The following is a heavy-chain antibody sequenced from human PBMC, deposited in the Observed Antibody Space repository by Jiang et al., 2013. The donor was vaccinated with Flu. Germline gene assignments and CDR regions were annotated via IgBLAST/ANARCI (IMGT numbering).Heavy chain of an antibody. J-gene: IGHJ4*02. CDR3: ARVRSGYCFNY. V-gene: IGHV4-59*01. Sequence: LLKPSETLSLTCTVSGGSLVSYYWTWIRQSPGKGLEWIGYIFYNGSTNYNPSLKSRVTMSIDPSKDQFSLKLRSVTVADTAVYYCARVRSGYCFNYWGQGTLVTVSS. CDR2: IFYNGST. CDR1: GGSLVSYY. D-gene: IGHD3-3*01.